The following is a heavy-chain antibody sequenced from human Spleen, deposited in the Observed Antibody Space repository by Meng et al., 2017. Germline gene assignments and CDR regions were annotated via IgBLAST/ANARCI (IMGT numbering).Heavy chain of an antibody. J-gene: IGHJ3*02. CDR1: GYTFTSYD. D-gene: IGHD2-2*01. Sequence: ASVKVSCKASGYTFTSYDINWVRQATGQGLEWMGWMNPNSGNTGYAQKFQGRVTMTTDTSTSTAYMELRSLRSDDTAVYYCARADPMDAFDIWGQGTMVTVSS. V-gene: IGHV1-8*01. CDR2: MNPNSGNT. CDR3: ARADPMDAFDI.